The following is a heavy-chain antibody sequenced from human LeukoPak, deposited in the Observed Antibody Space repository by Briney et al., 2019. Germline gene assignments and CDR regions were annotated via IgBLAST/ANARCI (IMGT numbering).Heavy chain of an antibody. Sequence: GASVKVSCKASGGTFSSYAISWVRQAPGQGLEWMGGIIPIFGTANYAQKFQGRVTITADESTSTACMELSSLRSEDTAVYYCATAATQRYYYYYGMDVWGQGTTVTVSS. CDR2: IIPIFGTA. V-gene: IGHV1-69*01. CDR3: ATAATQRYYYYYGMDV. J-gene: IGHJ6*02. CDR1: GGTFSSYA. D-gene: IGHD2-15*01.